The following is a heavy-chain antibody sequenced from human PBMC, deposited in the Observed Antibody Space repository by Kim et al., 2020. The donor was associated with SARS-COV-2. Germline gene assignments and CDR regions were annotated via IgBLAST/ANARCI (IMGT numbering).Heavy chain of an antibody. D-gene: IGHD2-2*03. CDR1: GGSISSGGYY. J-gene: IGHJ5*02. CDR2: IYYSGST. Sequence: SETLSLTCTVSGGSISSGGYYWSWIRQHPGKGLEWIGYIYYSGSTYYNPSLKSRVTISVDTSKNQFSLKLSSVTAAYTAVYYCARGGYCSSTSCYYFDPWGQGTLVTVSS. V-gene: IGHV4-31*03. CDR3: ARGGYCSSTSCYYFDP.